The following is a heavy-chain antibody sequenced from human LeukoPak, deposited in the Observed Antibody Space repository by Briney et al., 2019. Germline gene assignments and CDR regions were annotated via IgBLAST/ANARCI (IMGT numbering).Heavy chain of an antibody. J-gene: IGHJ4*02. D-gene: IGHD3-22*01. Sequence: ASVKVSCKASGYTFTSYGISWVRQAPGQGLEWMGWISAYNGNTNYAQKLQGRVTMTTDTSTSTAYMELRSLRSEDTAVYYCAVRDYYDSSGRDLDYWGQGTLVTVSS. V-gene: IGHV1-18*01. CDR2: ISAYNGNT. CDR1: GYTFTSYG. CDR3: AVRDYYDSSGRDLDY.